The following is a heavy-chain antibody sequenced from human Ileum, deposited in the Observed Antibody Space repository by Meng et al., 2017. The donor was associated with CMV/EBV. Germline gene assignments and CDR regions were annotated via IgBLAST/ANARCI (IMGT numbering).Heavy chain of an antibody. J-gene: IGHJ2*01. CDR2: ISSSRSQT. Sequence: FSRYSVDWGRQAPGKGMEGVSSISSSRSQTYYADSVKGRFTISRDNAKNSLNLQMNSLRAEDKAVYYCARDEGYCSTTTCYNWYFDLWGRGTLVTVSS. CDR1: FSRYS. CDR3: ARDEGYCSTTTCYNWYFDL. V-gene: IGHV3-21*06. D-gene: IGHD2-2*02.